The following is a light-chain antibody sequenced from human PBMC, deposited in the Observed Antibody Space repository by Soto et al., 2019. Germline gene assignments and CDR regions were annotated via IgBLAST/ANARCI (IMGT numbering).Light chain of an antibody. CDR3: QQSYSTTWT. CDR2: AAS. J-gene: IGKJ1*01. Sequence: DIQMTQSPSSLSESAGERVTITCRASQGISTYLNWYQQKPGKAPKLLIYAASSLQSGVPSRFSGSGSETDFTLTISSLQPEDFATYSCQQSYSTTWTFGQGTKVEIQ. CDR1: QGISTY. V-gene: IGKV1-39*01.